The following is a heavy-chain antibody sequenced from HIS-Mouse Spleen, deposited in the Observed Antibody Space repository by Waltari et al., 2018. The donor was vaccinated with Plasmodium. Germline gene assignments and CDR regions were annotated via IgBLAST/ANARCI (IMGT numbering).Heavy chain of an antibody. J-gene: IGHJ4*02. CDR2: INHSGST. CDR1: GGSFSGYY. V-gene: IGHV4-34*01. D-gene: IGHD6-19*01. CDR3: ARGPGYSSGWYYFDY. Sequence: QVQLQQWGAGLLKPSETLSLTFPVYGGSFSGYYWSWIRQPPGKGLEWFGEINHSGSTNYNPSLKSRVTISVDTSKNQFSLKLSSVTAADTAVYYCARGPGYSSGWYYFDYWGQGTLVTVSS.